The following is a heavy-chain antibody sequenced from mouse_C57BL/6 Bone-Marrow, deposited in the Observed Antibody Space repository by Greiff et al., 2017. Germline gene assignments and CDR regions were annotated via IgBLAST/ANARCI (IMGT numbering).Heavy chain of an antibody. CDR2: IWSGGST. D-gene: IGHD2-1*01. CDR1: GFSLTSYG. V-gene: IGHV2-2*01. CDR3: ARNSGNYVAY. Sequence: VQLVESGPGLVQPSQSLSITCTVSGFSLTSYGVHWVRQSPGKGLEWLGVIWSGGSTDYNAAFISRLSISKDNSKSQVFFKMNSLQADDTAIYYCARNSGNYVAYWGQGTLVTVSA. J-gene: IGHJ3*01.